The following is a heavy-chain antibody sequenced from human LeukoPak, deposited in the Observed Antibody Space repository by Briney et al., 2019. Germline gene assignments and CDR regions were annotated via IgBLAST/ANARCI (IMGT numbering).Heavy chain of an antibody. V-gene: IGHV3-7*01. CDR3: ARGGAPNLADY. CDR1: GFAFNSQT. J-gene: IGHJ4*02. D-gene: IGHD4/OR15-4a*01. CDR2: IKEDEIEI. Sequence: PGGSLRLSCAASGFAFNSQTVSWVRQAPGKGLEWVASIKEDEIEIHYVDSVKGRFTISRDNAKDSLYLQMNSLRVEDTAVYYCARGGAPNLADYWGPGTLVTVSS.